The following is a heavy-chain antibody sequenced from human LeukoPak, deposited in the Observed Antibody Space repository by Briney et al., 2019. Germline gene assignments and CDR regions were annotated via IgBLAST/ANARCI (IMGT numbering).Heavy chain of an antibody. D-gene: IGHD3-16*01. CDR1: GGTFSSYA. Sequence: ASVKVSCKASGGTFSSYAISWVRQAPGQGLEWMGGIIPIFGTANYAQKFQGRVTITADESTSTAYMELSSLRSEDTAVYYCARDRLYVWGSYSDYWGQGTLVTVSS. J-gene: IGHJ4*02. CDR3: ARDRLYVWGSYSDY. V-gene: IGHV1-69*13. CDR2: IIPIFGTA.